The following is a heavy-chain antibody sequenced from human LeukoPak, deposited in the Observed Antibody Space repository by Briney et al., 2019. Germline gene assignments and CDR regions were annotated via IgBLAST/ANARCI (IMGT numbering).Heavy chain of an antibody. CDR2: VDLNGGST. J-gene: IGHJ4*02. V-gene: IGHV3-20*04. Sequence: GSLRLSCAASGFTFPDYGMSWVRLAPGKGLEWVSGVDLNGGSTHYADSVKGRFTISRDNVKNSLYLQMNTLRAEDTALYYCARLFNFYGSGTYYPFDSWGQGALVTVSS. CDR3: ARLFNFYGSGTYYPFDS. D-gene: IGHD3-10*01. CDR1: GFTFPDYG.